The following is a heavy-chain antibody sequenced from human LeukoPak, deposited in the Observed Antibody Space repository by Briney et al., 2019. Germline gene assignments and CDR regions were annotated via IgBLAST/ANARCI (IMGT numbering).Heavy chain of an antibody. D-gene: IGHD5-24*01. CDR1: GFTLSNSW. CDR3: TRVGYIDEGIDY. CDR2: TNGDGSDT. V-gene: IGHV3-74*01. J-gene: IGHJ4*02. Sequence: PGGSLRLSCAASGFTLSNSWMHWVRQAPGKGLVWVSRTNGDGSDTSYADSVKGRFTISRDSATNTLYLQMNSLRAEDTAIYYCTRVGYIDEGIDYWGQGTLVTVSS.